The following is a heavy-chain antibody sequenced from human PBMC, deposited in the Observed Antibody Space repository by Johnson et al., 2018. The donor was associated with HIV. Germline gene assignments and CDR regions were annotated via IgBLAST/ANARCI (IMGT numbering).Heavy chain of an antibody. CDR2: ISSNGGST. V-gene: IGHV3-64*01. J-gene: IGHJ3*02. CDR3: ARVRGGTGHGAFDI. Sequence: VQLVESGGGLVQPGGSLRLSCAASGFTFSSYAMHWVRQAPGKGLEYVSAISSNGGSTYYANSVKGRFTISRDNSKNTLYLQMNSLRTEDTAVYYCARVRGGTGHGAFDIWGQGTMVTVSS. CDR1: GFTFSSYA.